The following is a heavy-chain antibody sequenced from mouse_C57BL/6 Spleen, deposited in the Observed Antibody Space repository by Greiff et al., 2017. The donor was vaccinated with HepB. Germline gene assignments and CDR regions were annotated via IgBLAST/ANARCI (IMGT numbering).Heavy chain of an antibody. D-gene: IGHD2-2*01. CDR1: GYTFTDYN. CDR2: INPNNGGT. V-gene: IGHV1-18*01. Sequence: EVHLVESGPELVKPGASVKIPCKASGYTFTDYNMDWVKQSHGKSLEWIGDINPNNGGTIYNQKFKGKATLTVDKSSSTAYMELRSLTSEDTAVYYCARRMGYDDYFDYWGQGTTLTVSS. J-gene: IGHJ2*01. CDR3: ARRMGYDDYFDY.